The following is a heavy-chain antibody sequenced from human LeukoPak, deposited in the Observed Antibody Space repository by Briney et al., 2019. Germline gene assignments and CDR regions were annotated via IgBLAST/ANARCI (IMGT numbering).Heavy chain of an antibody. CDR3: ARDGITIFGVVINEFDY. Sequence: GGSLRLSCAASGFTFSSYSMNWVRQAPGKGLEWVSSISSSSYIYYADSVKGRFTISRDNAKNSLYLQMNSLRAEDTAVYYCARDGITIFGVVINEFDYWGQGTLVTVSS. CDR2: ISSSSYI. CDR1: GFTFSSYS. D-gene: IGHD3-3*01. V-gene: IGHV3-21*01. J-gene: IGHJ4*02.